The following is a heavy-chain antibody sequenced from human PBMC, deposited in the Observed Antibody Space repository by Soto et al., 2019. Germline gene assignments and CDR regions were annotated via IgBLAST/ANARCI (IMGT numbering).Heavy chain of an antibody. CDR1: GYTFTSYY. CDR2: INPSGGST. V-gene: IGHV1-46*01. D-gene: IGHD3-22*01. J-gene: IGHJ3*02. CDR3: ARDGYYDSSAPGSAFDI. Sequence: GASVKVSCKASGYTFTSYYIHWVRQAPGQGLEWMGIINPSGGSTSYAQKFQGRVTMTRDTSTSTVYMELSSLRSEDTAVYYCARDGYYDSSAPGSAFDIWGQGTMVTVSS.